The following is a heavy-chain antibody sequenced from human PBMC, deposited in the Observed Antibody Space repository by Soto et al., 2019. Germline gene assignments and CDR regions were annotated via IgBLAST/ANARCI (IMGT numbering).Heavy chain of an antibody. V-gene: IGHV4-31*03. J-gene: IGHJ4*02. D-gene: IGHD3-9*01. CDR3: ARGEAYYDILTGYYADYFDY. Sequence: SETLSLTCTVSGGSISSGGYYWSWIRQHPGKGLEWIGYIYYSGSTYYNPSLKSRVTISVDTSKNQFSLKLSSVTAADTAVYYCARGEAYYDILTGYYADYFDYRGQGTLVTVSS. CDR2: IYYSGST. CDR1: GGSISSGGYY.